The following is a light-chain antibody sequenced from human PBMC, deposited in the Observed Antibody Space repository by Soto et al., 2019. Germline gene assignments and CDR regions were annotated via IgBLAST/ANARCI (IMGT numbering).Light chain of an antibody. J-gene: IGKJ1*01. V-gene: IGKV3-20*01. Sequence: EKVMTQSPATLSVSPGERATLSCRASQSVRSNLAWYQQKPGQAPRLLIYGTSSRATGIPDRFSGSGSGTDFTLTISRLEPEDFAVYYCQQCGSLPGTFGQGTKVDIK. CDR3: QQCGSLPGT. CDR1: QSVRSN. CDR2: GTS.